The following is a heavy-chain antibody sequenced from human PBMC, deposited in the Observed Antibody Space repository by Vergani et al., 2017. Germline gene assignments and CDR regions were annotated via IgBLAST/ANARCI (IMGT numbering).Heavy chain of an antibody. J-gene: IGHJ6*03. CDR2: ISYDGNKK. Sequence: QVQLVESGGGEVQPGRSLRLSCSAAGFPFSDYGVHWVRQAPGKGLEWVSVISYDGNKKNYADSVKGRFTISRDNSKNTLYLEMNALIAEDTAVYYCARDFLTRVTTLDYYYMGFWGKGTTVTVSS. CDR3: ARDFLTRVTTLDYYYMGF. D-gene: IGHD1-1*01. CDR1: GFPFSDYG. V-gene: IGHV3-30*03.